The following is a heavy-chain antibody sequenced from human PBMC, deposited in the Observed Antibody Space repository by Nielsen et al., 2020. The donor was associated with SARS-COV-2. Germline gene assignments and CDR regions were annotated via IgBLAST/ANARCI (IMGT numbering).Heavy chain of an antibody. J-gene: IGHJ3*02. Sequence: GESLKISCKGSGYSFTSYWIGWVRQMPGKGLEWMGIIYPGDSDTRYSPSFQGQVTISADKSISTAYLQWSSLKASDTAMYYCARDSGSYYAHDAFDIWGQGTTVTVSS. CDR1: GYSFTSYW. D-gene: IGHD1-26*01. CDR2: IYPGDSDT. CDR3: ARDSGSYYAHDAFDI. V-gene: IGHV5-51*01.